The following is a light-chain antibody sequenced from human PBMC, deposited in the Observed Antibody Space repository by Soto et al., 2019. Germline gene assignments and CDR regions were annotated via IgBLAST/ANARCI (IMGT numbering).Light chain of an antibody. J-gene: IGKJ4*01. Sequence: DIQMTQSPSTLSASAGDRVTITCRASQRITRWLAWYQQKPGRAPKLLIYDASSLESGVPSRFSGSGSGTEFTLTISSLQPDDFATYYCQQYNSYSYTFGGGTKVDIK. CDR1: QRITRW. CDR2: DAS. V-gene: IGKV1-5*01. CDR3: QQYNSYSYT.